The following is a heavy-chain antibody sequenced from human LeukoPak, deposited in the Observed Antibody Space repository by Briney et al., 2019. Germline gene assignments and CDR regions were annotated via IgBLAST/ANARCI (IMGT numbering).Heavy chain of an antibody. V-gene: IGHV1-69*13. CDR1: GGTFSSYA. Sequence: SVKVSCKASGGTFSSYAISWVRQAPGQGLEWMGGIIPIFGTANYAQKFQGRVTITADGSTSTAYMELSSLRSEDTAVYYCARGTDQNYYYYYMDVWGKGTTVTISS. D-gene: IGHD1-1*01. CDR3: ARGTDQNYYYYYMDV. J-gene: IGHJ6*03. CDR2: IIPIFGTA.